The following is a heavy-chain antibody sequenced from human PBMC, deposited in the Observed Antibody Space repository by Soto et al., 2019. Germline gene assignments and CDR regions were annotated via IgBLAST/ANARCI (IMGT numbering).Heavy chain of an antibody. CDR1: GYTFNTYG. V-gene: IGHV1-18*01. D-gene: IGHD3-3*01. CDR2: ISAYDGKT. Sequence: SVKVSCKTSGYTFNTYGINWVRQAPGQGLELMGWISAYDGKTTYAEKFQGRVTMTTDTSTSTAYMELRSLRYDDTAVYYCARDPHEFWTSYWFDPWGQGTQVTVSA. J-gene: IGHJ5*02. CDR3: ARDPHEFWTSYWFDP.